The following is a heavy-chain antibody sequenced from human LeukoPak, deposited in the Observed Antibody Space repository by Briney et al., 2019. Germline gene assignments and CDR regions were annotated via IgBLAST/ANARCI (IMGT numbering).Heavy chain of an antibody. CDR1: GFAFSNYA. Sequence: PGGSLRLSCAASGFAFSNYAMSWVRQAPGKGLEWAAAISSSGDSTYYADSVKGRFTISRDNSKNTLYLQMNSLRAEDTAVYYCAKDQGDGSYFNYWGQETLVTVSS. D-gene: IGHD5-24*01. CDR2: ISSSGDST. V-gene: IGHV3-23*01. J-gene: IGHJ4*02. CDR3: AKDQGDGSYFNY.